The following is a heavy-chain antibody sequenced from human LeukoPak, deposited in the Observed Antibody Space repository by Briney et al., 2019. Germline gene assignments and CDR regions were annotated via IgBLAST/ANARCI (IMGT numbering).Heavy chain of an antibody. CDR3: AREVYFYGDSAMEGGFDI. V-gene: IGHV3-7*01. Sequence: PGGSLRLSCAASGFTFSSYSMSWVRQAPGKGLEWVANIKHDGSEKYYVDSVKGRFTISRDNAKNSLHLQMNSLRDEDTAVYYCAREVYFYGDSAMEGGFDIWGQGTMVTVSS. CDR2: IKHDGSEK. J-gene: IGHJ3*02. D-gene: IGHD3-10*01. CDR1: GFTFSSYS.